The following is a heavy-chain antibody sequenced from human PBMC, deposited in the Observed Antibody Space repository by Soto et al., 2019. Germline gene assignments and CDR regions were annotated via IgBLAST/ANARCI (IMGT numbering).Heavy chain of an antibody. D-gene: IGHD2-15*01. Sequence: HPGGSLRLSCAASGFTFSSYAMSWVRQAPGKGLEWVSAISGSGGSTYYADSVKGRFTISRDNSKNTLYLQMNSLRAEDTAVYYCAKDGWQLPQYYFDYWGQGTLVTVS. CDR1: GFTFSSYA. CDR3: AKDGWQLPQYYFDY. V-gene: IGHV3-23*01. J-gene: IGHJ4*02. CDR2: ISGSGGST.